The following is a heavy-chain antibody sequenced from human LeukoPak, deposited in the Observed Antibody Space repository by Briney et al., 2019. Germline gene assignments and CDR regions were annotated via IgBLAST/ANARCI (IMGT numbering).Heavy chain of an antibody. CDR1: GYSFTAHH. CDR2: INPNSGGA. D-gene: IGHD6-19*01. CDR3: ARDSGTSGWDPTSFLDY. V-gene: IGHV1-2*02. J-gene: IGHJ4*02. Sequence: ASVKVSCKTSGYSFTAHHIHWVRQAPGQGLEWMGWINPNSGGANSAQKFRGRVSMTMDTSGSTVSMDLTSLRSDDTAVYYCARDSGTSGWDPTSFLDYWGRGTLVTVSS.